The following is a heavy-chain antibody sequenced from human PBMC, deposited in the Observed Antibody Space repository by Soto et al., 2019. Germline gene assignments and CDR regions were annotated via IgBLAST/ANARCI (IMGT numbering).Heavy chain of an antibody. CDR3: AKSGFGELPRFDY. D-gene: IGHD1-26*01. V-gene: IGHV3-23*01. CDR2: ISGSGGST. Sequence: EVQLLESGGGLVQPGGSLRLSCAASGFTFSSYAMSWVRQAPGKGLEWVSDISGSGGSTYYADSVKGRVTISRDKSKNTLYLQMNSPRAEDTAVYYGAKSGFGELPRFDYFGQGTLVTVSA. CDR1: GFTFSSYA. J-gene: IGHJ4*02.